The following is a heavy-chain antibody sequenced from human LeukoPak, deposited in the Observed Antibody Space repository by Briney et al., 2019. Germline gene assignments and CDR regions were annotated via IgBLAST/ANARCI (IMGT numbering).Heavy chain of an antibody. Sequence: GGSLRLSCAASGFTFSSYWMHWVRQAPGKGLVWVSRINSDGSSTSYADSVKGRFTISRDNAKNTLYLQMNSLRAEDTAVYYCAKGITMIVVDDAFDIWGQGTMVTVSS. V-gene: IGHV3-74*01. CDR2: INSDGSST. D-gene: IGHD3-22*01. J-gene: IGHJ3*02. CDR1: GFTFSSYW. CDR3: AKGITMIVVDDAFDI.